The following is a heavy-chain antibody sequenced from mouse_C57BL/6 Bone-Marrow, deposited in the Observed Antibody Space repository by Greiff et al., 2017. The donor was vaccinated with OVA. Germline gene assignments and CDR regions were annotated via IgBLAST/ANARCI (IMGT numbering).Heavy chain of an antibody. J-gene: IGHJ4*01. Sequence: EVQRVESGGGLVKPGGSLKLSCAASGFTFSDYGMHWVRQAPEKGLEWVAYLSSGSRTIYYADTVKGRFTISRDKAKNTLFLQMTSLRSEDTAMYYCARASAGDAMDYWGQGTSGTVSS. D-gene: IGHD3-3*01. CDR2: LSSGSRTI. CDR3: ARASAGDAMDY. V-gene: IGHV5-17*01. CDR1: GFTFSDYG.